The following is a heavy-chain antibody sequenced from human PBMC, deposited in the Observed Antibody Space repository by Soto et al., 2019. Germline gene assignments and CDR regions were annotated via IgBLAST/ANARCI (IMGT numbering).Heavy chain of an antibody. CDR1: GDSISSAGYY. J-gene: IGHJ4*02. CDR2: IYYSGSS. V-gene: IGHV4-31*03. D-gene: IGHD2-2*01. Sequence: NPSETLSLTCSVSGDSISSAGYYWSWIRQHPGKGLECMGYIYYSGSSYYNPSLQSRITTSLDTSRSEFSLKLTSVTATDTAVYYCARLGRFCRSNGCFGNYFDYWGQGALVTVSS. CDR3: ARLGRFCRSNGCFGNYFDY.